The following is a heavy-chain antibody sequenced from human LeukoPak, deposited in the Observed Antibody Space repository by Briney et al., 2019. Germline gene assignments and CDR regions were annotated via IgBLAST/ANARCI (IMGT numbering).Heavy chain of an antibody. CDR3: ARDAREGYSYGGTFDY. CDR2: INPSGGST. V-gene: IGHV1-46*01. D-gene: IGHD5-18*01. J-gene: IGHJ4*02. Sequence: ASVKVSCKASGYTFTSYYMHWVRQAPGQGLEWMGIINPSGGSTSYAQKFQGRVTMTRDTSTSIVYMELSSLRSEDTAVYYCARDAREGYSYGGTFDYWGQGTLVTVSS. CDR1: GYTFTSYY.